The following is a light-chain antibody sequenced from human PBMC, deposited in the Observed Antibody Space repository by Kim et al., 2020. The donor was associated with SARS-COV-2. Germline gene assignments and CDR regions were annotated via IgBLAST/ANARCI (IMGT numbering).Light chain of an antibody. CDR1: QTISNW. CDR3: QQYKYFSA. Sequence: RAASGGDTRLITGRAGQTISNWLAWYQQRPGKAARLLIYKASTLEIGVPSRFSGSGSGTEFTLTINGLQPDDLATYYCQQYKYFSALGPGTKLEI. CDR2: KAS. J-gene: IGKJ2*01. V-gene: IGKV1-5*03.